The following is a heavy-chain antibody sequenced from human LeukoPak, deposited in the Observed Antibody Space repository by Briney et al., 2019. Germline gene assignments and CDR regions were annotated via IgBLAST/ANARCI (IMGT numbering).Heavy chain of an antibody. J-gene: IGHJ4*02. CDR1: GGSINNCY. Sequence: SETLSLTCTVSGGSINNCYWSWIRQSPEKRLEWIGYIYSTGSANYNPSLRSRVTMSVETSKNQFSLRLVSVTAADTAVYFCARDSSGYYFLPFDFWGQGILVTVSS. CDR2: IYSTGSA. D-gene: IGHD3-22*01. CDR3: ARDSSGYYFLPFDF. V-gene: IGHV4-59*01.